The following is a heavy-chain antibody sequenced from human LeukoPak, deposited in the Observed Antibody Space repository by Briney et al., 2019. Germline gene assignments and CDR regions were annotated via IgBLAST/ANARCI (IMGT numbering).Heavy chain of an antibody. J-gene: IGHJ6*02. V-gene: IGHV1-18*01. Sequence: GSVKVSCKASGYTFTSYGISWVRQAPGQGLEWMGWISAYNGNTNYAQKLQGRVTMTTDTSTSTAYMELRSLRSDDTAVYYCARDTPPSRLRANYYYGMDVWGQGTTVTVSS. CDR2: ISAYNGNT. D-gene: IGHD5-12*01. CDR1: GYTFTSYG. CDR3: ARDTPPSRLRANYYYGMDV.